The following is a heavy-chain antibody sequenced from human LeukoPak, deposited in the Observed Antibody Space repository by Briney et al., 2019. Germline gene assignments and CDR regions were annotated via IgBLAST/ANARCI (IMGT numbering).Heavy chain of an antibody. V-gene: IGHV4-4*01. CDR1: GGSISSSNW. CDR3: ASDSSTIFDY. D-gene: IGHD2/OR15-2a*01. J-gene: IGHJ4*02. CDR2: NYHSGST. Sequence: SGTLSLTCAVSGGSISSSNWRRWVRPPPRKGLEWIGENYHSGSTNYNPSLKSRVTISVDTSKNQFSLKLSSVTAADTAVYCCASDSSTIFDYWGQVTLVTVS.